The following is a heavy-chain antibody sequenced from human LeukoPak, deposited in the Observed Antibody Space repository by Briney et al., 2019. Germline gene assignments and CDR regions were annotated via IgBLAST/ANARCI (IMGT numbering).Heavy chain of an antibody. J-gene: IGHJ4*02. CDR3: AKAHEEIDY. V-gene: IGHV3-30*02. CDR1: GFTFSSYG. Sequence: PGGSLRLSCAASGFTFSSYGMHWVRQAPGKGLEWVAFIRYDGSNKYYADSVKGRFTISRDNSKNTLYLKMNSLRAEDTAVYYCAKAHEEIDYWGQGTLVTVSS. CDR2: IRYDGSNK.